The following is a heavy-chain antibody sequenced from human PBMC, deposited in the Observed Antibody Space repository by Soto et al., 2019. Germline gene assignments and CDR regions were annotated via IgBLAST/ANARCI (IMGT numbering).Heavy chain of an antibody. CDR3: TRGGIWGVSWNCFDT. CDR1: GFTFNSQD. J-gene: IGHJ5*02. CDR2: IDAAGDA. D-gene: IGHD3-10*01. Sequence: EVQLVESGGGLVQPGGSLRLSCAASGFTFNSQDMHWVRQVTGTVVEWVSGIDAAGDAKSPASVKGRFTISRENAKNSLYLPMNSQRAEDTAMSYCTRGGIWGVSWNCFDTGGQGTLVPVSS. V-gene: IGHV3-13*01.